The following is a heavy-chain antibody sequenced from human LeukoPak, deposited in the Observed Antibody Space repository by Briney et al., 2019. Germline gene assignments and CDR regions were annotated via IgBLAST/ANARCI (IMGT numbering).Heavy chain of an antibody. V-gene: IGHV4-59*01. J-gene: IGHJ5*02. CDR3: VRGPYGASISKWFDP. Sequence: SETLSLTCTVSRGSISGYSWSWIRQSPGGGLEWVGYIYYSGDTAYNPSLRSRVTMSVDTSKNQFSLQLRSMTTADTAVYYCVRGPYGASISKWFDPWGQGTQVIVSS. CDR2: IYYSGDT. D-gene: IGHD4/OR15-4a*01. CDR1: RGSISGYS.